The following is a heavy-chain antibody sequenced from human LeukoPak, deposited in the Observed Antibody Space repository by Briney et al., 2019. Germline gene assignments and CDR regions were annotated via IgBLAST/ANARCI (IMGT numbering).Heavy chain of an antibody. V-gene: IGHV3-23*01. J-gene: IGHJ4*02. D-gene: IGHD6-13*01. Sequence: GASLRLSCAASGFTFSSYAMSWVRQTPGKGLEWDSTISTGDGRTYYADSVKGRFTIFRDNSKNTLYLQMNSLRAEDTAVYYCAKDQVGAAAGTLLHYWGQGTLVTVSS. CDR1: GFTFSSYA. CDR2: ISTGDGRT. CDR3: AKDQVGAAAGTLLHY.